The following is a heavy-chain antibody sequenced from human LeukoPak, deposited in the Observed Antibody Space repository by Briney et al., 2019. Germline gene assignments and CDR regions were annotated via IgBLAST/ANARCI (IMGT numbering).Heavy chain of an antibody. V-gene: IGHV3-33*03. CDR1: GLTFSSYW. D-gene: IGHD5-24*01. CDR2: AHNDGDTK. J-gene: IGHJ4*02. Sequence: GGSLRLSCAASGLTFSSYWMHWVRQAPGKGLEWVAVAHNDGDTKYYADSVKGRFTISRDNAKNSLYLQMNSLRAEDTAVYYCAGRQMATIEDWGQGTLVTVSS. CDR3: AGRQMATIED.